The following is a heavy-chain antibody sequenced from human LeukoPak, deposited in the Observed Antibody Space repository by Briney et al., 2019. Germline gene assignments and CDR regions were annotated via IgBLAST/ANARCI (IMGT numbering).Heavy chain of an antibody. D-gene: IGHD1-26*01. CDR1: GYTFTGYY. V-gene: IGHV1-18*04. CDR3: ARGGGGSYYVDY. J-gene: IGHJ4*02. Sequence: ASVKVSCKASGYTFTGYYMHWVRQAPGQGLEWMGWIRGDNGNTNYVQKLQGRVTMTTDTSTSTAYMELRSLRSDDTAVYYCARGGGGSYYVDYWGQGTLVTVSS. CDR2: IRGDNGNT.